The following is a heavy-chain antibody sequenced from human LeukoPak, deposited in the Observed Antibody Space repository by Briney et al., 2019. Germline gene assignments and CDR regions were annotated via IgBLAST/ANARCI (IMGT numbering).Heavy chain of an antibody. Sequence: ASVKVSCKASGYTFTSYDINWVRQAPGQGLEWMGWMNPNSGNTGYAQKFQGRITITRINSITTAYMELSNLRSEDTAVYFCARGTRLGYSRYGFDYWGQGTLVTVSS. CDR2: MNPNSGNT. CDR1: GYTFTSYD. D-gene: IGHD4-11*01. CDR3: ARGTRLGYSRYGFDY. J-gene: IGHJ4*02. V-gene: IGHV1-8*03.